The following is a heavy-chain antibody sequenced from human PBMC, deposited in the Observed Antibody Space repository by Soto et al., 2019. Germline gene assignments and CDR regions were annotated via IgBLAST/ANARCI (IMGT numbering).Heavy chain of an antibody. CDR2: IKEDGSEK. Sequence: EVQLVESGGALVQPGGSLRLSCAASGFGFSDYWMSWVRQAPGKGLEWLANIKEDGSEKYYVDSVKGRFTISRDNAKNSLFLQMNSLRAEDTAVYYCARDKGAVGGSRFLEISGYFDFWGQGTLVTVSS. J-gene: IGHJ4*02. V-gene: IGHV3-7*01. CDR1: GFGFSDYW. CDR3: ARDKGAVGGSRFLEISGYFDF. D-gene: IGHD3-3*01.